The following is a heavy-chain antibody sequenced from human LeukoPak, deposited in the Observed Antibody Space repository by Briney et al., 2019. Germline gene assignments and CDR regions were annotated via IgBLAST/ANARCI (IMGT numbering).Heavy chain of an antibody. Sequence: ASVKVSCKASGGTFSSYAISWVRQAPGQGLEWMGRIIAIFGTANYAQRFQGRVTITTDESTSTAYMELSSLRSEDTAVYYCASSPGSGYSPLFDSWGQGTLVTVSS. CDR3: ASSPGSGYSPLFDS. CDR1: GGTFSSYA. CDR2: IIAIFGTA. V-gene: IGHV1-69*05. D-gene: IGHD3-22*01. J-gene: IGHJ4*02.